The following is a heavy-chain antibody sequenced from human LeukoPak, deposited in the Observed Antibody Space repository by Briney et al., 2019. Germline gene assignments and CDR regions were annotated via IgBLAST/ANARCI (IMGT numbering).Heavy chain of an antibody. CDR2: ISSSSSYI. V-gene: IGHV3-21*01. CDR3: ATAPEIVVVVAAAVGAFDI. J-gene: IGHJ3*02. D-gene: IGHD2-15*01. CDR1: GFTFSSYS. Sequence: GGSLRLSCAASGFTFSSYSMNWVRQAPGKGLEWVSSISSSSSYIYYADSVKGRFTISRDNAKNSLYLQMNSLRAEDTAVYYCATAPEIVVVVAAAVGAFDIWGQGTMVTVSS.